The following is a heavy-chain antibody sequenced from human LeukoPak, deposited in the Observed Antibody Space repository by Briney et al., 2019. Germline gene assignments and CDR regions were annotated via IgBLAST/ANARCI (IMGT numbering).Heavy chain of an antibody. CDR2: IWYDGSNK. D-gene: IGHD6-19*01. J-gene: IGHJ4*02. Sequence: PGGSLRLSCAASGFTFSSSGMHWVRQAPGKGLDWVAVIWYDGSNKYYADSVKGRFTISRDNSKNTLYLQMNSLRAEDTAVCYCARGSGWYVIDYWGQGTLVTVSS. V-gene: IGHV3-33*01. CDR1: GFTFSSSG. CDR3: ARGSGWYVIDY.